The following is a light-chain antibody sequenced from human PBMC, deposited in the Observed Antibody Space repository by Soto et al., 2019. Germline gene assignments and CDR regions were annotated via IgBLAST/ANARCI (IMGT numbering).Light chain of an antibody. CDR1: QSINGW. J-gene: IGKJ1*01. CDR2: KAS. CDR3: HQYHNFPRT. Sequence: DLHMTQSPATQSPSVGGRVSISVAASQSINGWLAWYQQKPGQAPNFLIYKASTLESGVPSRFSGSGSGTEFTLTVSSLQTDDFATYYCHQYHNFPRTFGQGTKVDIK. V-gene: IGKV1-5*03.